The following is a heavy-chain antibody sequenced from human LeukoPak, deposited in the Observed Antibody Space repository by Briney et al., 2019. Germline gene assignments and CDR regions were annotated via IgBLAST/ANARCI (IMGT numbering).Heavy chain of an antibody. CDR2: IWYDGSNK. D-gene: IGHD6-19*01. V-gene: IGHV3-33*01. J-gene: IGHJ4*02. CDR3: ARDHSSGWYSDYFDY. Sequence: GGSLRFSCAPPGLTFITYGMRGVAQVPGRGLRWVAFIWYDGSNKYYADSVKGRFTISRDNSKNTLYLQMNSLRAEDTAVYYCARDHSSGWYSDYFDYWGQGTLVTVSS. CDR1: GLTFITYG.